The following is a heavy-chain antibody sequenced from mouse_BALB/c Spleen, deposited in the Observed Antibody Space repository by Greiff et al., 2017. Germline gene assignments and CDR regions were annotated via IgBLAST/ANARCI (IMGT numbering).Heavy chain of an antibody. CDR2: ISYSGST. D-gene: IGHD2-4*01. V-gene: IGHV3-8*02. Sequence: VQLKESGPSLVKPSQTLSLTCSVTGDSITSGYWNWIRKFPGNKLEYMGYISYSGSTYYNPSLKSRISITRDTSKNQYYLQLNSVTTKNTATYYVASSIYKDNDGKAMDYGGQGTSVTVS. CDR1: GDSITSGY. J-gene: IGHJ4*01. CDR3: ASSIYKDNDGKAMDY.